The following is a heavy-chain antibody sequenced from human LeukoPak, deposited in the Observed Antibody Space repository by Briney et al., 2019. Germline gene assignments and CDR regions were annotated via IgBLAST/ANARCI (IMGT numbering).Heavy chain of an antibody. J-gene: IGHJ4*02. Sequence: GGSLRLSCAASGFTLCNARVGSVRQAPGKGLEWVDRIKSQTDGGTTDYAAPVKGRFTISRDDSKNTLYLQMNSLKTEDTAVYYCTTQVVVAAAAVDYWGQGTLVTVSS. CDR1: GFTLCNAR. V-gene: IGHV3-15*01. CDR2: IKSQTDGGTT. D-gene: IGHD2-15*01. CDR3: TTQVVVAAAAVDY.